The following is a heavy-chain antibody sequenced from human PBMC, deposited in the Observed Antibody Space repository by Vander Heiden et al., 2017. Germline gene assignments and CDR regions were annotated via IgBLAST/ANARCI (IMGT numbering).Heavy chain of an antibody. CDR1: GYRFTGHY. CDR3: ARGSIREDFWTAPDY. CDR2: INRNSGGT. J-gene: IGHJ4*02. D-gene: IGHD3-3*01. V-gene: IGHV1-2*02. Sequence: QVQLVQSRSEVKKPGASVKVSCKASGYRFTGHYMHWVRQAPGQGLEWMGWINRNSGGTKYAQKFQGRVTMTRDPSISTAYMELSRLSSDDTAMYYCARGSIREDFWTAPDYWGQGTLVTVSS.